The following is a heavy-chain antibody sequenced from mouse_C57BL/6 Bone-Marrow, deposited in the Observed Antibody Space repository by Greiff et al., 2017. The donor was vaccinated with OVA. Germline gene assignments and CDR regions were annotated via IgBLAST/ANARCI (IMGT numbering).Heavy chain of an antibody. CDR3: ARDPSFAY. Sequence: EVHLVEPGGGLVKPGGSLKLSCAASGFTFSSYAMSWVRQTPEKRLEWVATISDGGSYTYYPDNVKGRFTISRDNAKNNLYLQMSHLKSEDTAMYYCARDPSFAYWGQGTLVTVSA. CDR2: ISDGGSYT. J-gene: IGHJ3*01. CDR1: GFTFSSYA. V-gene: IGHV5-4*01.